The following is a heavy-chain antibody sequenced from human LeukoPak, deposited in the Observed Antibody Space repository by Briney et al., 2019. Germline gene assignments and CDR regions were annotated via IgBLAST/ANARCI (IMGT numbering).Heavy chain of an antibody. CDR3: ARDRDYYDCSGL. J-gene: IGHJ4*02. D-gene: IGHD3-22*01. CDR1: GYTFTSYY. CDR2: ISASNGNT. V-gene: IGHV1-18*04. Sequence: GASVKVSCKASGYTFTSYYMHWVRQAPGQGLEWMGWISASNGNTNYAKRLQGRVTMTTDTSTSTAYMELRSLTSDDTAVYYCARDRDYYDCSGLWGQGTLVTVSS.